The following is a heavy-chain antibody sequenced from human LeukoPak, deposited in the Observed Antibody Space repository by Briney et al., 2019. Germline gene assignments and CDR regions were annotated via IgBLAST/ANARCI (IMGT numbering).Heavy chain of an antibody. CDR2: ISSNGGST. D-gene: IGHD6-13*01. CDR3: VKGSTADGMRDWFDP. V-gene: IGHV3-64D*06. Sequence: PGGSLRLSCSASGLTFSSYAMHWVRQAPGKGLEYVSGISSNGGSTYYADSVKGRFTISRDNSKNTLYFQMSSLRAEDTAVYYCVKGSTADGMRDWFDPWGQGTLVTVSS. CDR1: GLTFSSYA. J-gene: IGHJ5*02.